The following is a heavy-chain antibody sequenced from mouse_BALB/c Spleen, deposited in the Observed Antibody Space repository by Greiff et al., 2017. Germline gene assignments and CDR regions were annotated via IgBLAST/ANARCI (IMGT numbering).Heavy chain of an antibody. V-gene: IGHV7-3*02. D-gene: IGHD1-1*01. CDR2: IRNKANGYTT. CDR1: GFTFTDYY. J-gene: IGHJ3*01. Sequence: EVKLEESGGGLVQPGGSLRLSCATSGFTFTDYYMSWVRQPPGKALEWLGFIRNKANGYTTEYSASVKGRFTISRDNSQSILYLQMNTLRAEDSATYYCARDRYYYGSSSFAYWGQGTLVTVSA. CDR3: ARDRYYYGSSSFAY.